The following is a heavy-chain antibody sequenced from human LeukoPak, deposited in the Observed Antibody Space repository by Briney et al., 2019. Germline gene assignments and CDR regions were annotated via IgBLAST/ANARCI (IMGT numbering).Heavy chain of an antibody. CDR2: IWYDGSNK. CDR1: GFTFSSYG. CDR3: ARDMGATTLGAFDI. D-gene: IGHD1-26*01. V-gene: IGHV3-33*01. J-gene: IGHJ3*02. Sequence: PGGSLRLSCAASGFTFSSYGMHWVRQAPGKGLEWVAVIWYDGSNKYYADSVKGRFTISRDNSKNTLYLQMNSLRAEDTAVYYCARDMGATTLGAFDIWGQGTMVTVSS.